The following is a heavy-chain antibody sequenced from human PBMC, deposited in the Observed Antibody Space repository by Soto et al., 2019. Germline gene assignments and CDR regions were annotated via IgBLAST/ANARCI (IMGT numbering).Heavy chain of an antibody. CDR1: GFTFSSYA. V-gene: IGHV3-23*01. D-gene: IGHD2-21*02. CDR3: AKASYCGGDCYSRGYFDY. CDR2: ISGSGGST. Sequence: GESLKISCAASGFTFSSYAMSWVRQAPGKGLEWVSAISGSGGSTYYADSVKGRFTISRDNSKNTLYLQMNSLRAEDTAVYYCAKASYCGGDCYSRGYFDYWGQGTLVTVSS. J-gene: IGHJ4*02.